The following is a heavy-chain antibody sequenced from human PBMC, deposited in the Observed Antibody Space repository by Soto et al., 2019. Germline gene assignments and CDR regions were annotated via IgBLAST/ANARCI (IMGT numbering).Heavy chain of an antibody. Sequence: PPETLFPTCIVSGGSASSESHAWCWSGRTTGKRLGGTGFIYYTGSTNYNPSLKGRVTMSVDTSRDQVSLRLRSVTRADTAVYYCARDQYDFRSGSYYYAMEVWGQATKV. CDR2: IYYTGST. CDR1: GGSASSESHA. V-gene: IGHV4-61*01. D-gene: IGHD3-3*01. J-gene: IGHJ6*02. CDR3: ARDQYDFRSGSYYYAMEV.